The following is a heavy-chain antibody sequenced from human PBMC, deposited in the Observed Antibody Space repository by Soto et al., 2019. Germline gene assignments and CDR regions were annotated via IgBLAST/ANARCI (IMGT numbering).Heavy chain of an antibody. V-gene: IGHV3-15*01. CDR2: IKSKTDGGTT. CDR1: GFTFSNAW. CDR3: TTRKRYFDWFLDY. Sequence: PGGSLRLSCAASGFTFSNAWMSWVRQAPGKGLEWVGRIKSKTDGGTTDYAAPVKGRFTISRDDSKNTRYLQMNSLKTEDTAVYYCTTRKRYFDWFLDYWGQGTLVTVSS. J-gene: IGHJ4*02. D-gene: IGHD3-9*01.